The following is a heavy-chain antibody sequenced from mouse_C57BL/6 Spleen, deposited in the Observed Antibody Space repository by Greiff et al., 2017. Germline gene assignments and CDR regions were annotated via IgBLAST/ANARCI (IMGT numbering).Heavy chain of an antibody. CDR1: GFTCTDYY. CDR2: IRNKANGYTT. V-gene: IGHV7-3*01. J-gene: IGHJ2*01. Sequence: EVMLVESGGGLVQPGGSLSLSCGASGFTCTDYYMSWVRQPPGKALEWLGFIRNKANGYTTEYSASVKGRFTISRDNSQSILYLQMNALRAEDSATYYCARYNGNHDYWGQGTTLIVSS. D-gene: IGHD1-1*01. CDR3: ARYNGNHDY.